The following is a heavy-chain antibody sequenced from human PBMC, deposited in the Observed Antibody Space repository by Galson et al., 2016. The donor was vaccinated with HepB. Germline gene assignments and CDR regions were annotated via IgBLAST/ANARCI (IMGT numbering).Heavy chain of an antibody. CDR3: ATTHITLRPGYNGMDV. V-gene: IGHV4-59*02. D-gene: IGHD2-21*01. J-gene: IGHJ6*02. CDR1: GGSVTSYY. CDR2: IHYSGHT. Sequence: ATLSLTCTVSGGSVTSYYWSWIRQPPGKGLEWIGFIHYSGHTNNNPSLKSRVTLSVDMSKNQLSLRLGSVTAADTAVYYCATTHITLRPGYNGMDVWGQGTTVTVSS.